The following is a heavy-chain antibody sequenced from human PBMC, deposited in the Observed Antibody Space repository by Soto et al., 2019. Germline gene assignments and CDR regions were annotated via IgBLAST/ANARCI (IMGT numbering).Heavy chain of an antibody. Sequence: QVQLQASGPGLVKPSQTLSLTCTVSGGSISSGGYYWTWIRQPPGKGLEWIGYIYYSGSTYYNPSLKSRVTVSVDGSKDQFSVKLSSVTAEDTAVYSCARSVVPWGKGTLGTVSS. CDR3: ARSVVP. CDR1: GGSISSGGYY. V-gene: IGHV4-31*03. D-gene: IGHD2-21*01. CDR2: IYYSGST. J-gene: IGHJ5*02.